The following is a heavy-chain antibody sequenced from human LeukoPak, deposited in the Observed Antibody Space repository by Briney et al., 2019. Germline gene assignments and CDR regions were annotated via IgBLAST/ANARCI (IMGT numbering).Heavy chain of an antibody. CDR3: AREGKNYYDSSGYYPDY. V-gene: IGHV4-30-4*01. Sequence: SETLSLTCTVSGGSISSGDYYWSWIRQPPGKGLEWIGYIYYGGRTYYNPSLKSRVTISVDTSKNQFSLKLSSVTTADTAVYYCAREGKNYYDSSGYYPDYWGQGTLVTVSS. CDR2: IYYGGRT. D-gene: IGHD3-22*01. CDR1: GGSISSGDYY. J-gene: IGHJ4*02.